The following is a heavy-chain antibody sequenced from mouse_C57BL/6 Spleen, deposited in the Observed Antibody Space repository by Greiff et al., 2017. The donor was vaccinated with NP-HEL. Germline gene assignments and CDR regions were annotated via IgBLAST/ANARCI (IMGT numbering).Heavy chain of an antibody. CDR3: VRQHYYYGSSSFDY. Sequence: EVHLVESGGGLVQPKGSLKLSCAASGFSFNTYAMNWVRQAPGKGLEWVARIRSKSNNYATYYADSVKDRFTISRDDSESMLYLQMNNLKTEDTAMYYCVRQHYYYGSSSFDYWGQGTTLTVSS. J-gene: IGHJ2*01. CDR2: IRSKSNNYAT. D-gene: IGHD1-1*01. CDR1: GFSFNTYA. V-gene: IGHV10-1*01.